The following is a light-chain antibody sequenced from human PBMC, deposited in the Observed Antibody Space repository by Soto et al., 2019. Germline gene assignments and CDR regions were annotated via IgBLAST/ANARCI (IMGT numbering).Light chain of an antibody. CDR1: QRSGSW. Sequence: DIPMTQSPSTVSASVGERVTITCRASQRSGSWLAWYQQKPGKAPKLLIYDASRLESGVPSRFSGSGYGTEFTLTISSLQPDDFATYYCQQYNSYWGTFGQGTKLEI. V-gene: IGKV1-5*01. CDR2: DAS. J-gene: IGKJ2*01. CDR3: QQYNSYWGT.